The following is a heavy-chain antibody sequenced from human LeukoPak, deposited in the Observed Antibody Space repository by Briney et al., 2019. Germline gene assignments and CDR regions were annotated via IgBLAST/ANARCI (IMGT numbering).Heavy chain of an antibody. D-gene: IGHD3-22*01. J-gene: IGHJ4*02. CDR1: GFTFSKAW. V-gene: IGHV3-53*01. Sequence: GGSLRLSCTASGFTFSKAWMGWVRQAPGKGLEWVSVIYSGGSTYYADSVKGRFTISRDNSKNTLYLQMNSLRAEDTAVYYCARVKDSSGFYFDYWGQGTLVTVSS. CDR3: ARVKDSSGFYFDY. CDR2: IYSGGST.